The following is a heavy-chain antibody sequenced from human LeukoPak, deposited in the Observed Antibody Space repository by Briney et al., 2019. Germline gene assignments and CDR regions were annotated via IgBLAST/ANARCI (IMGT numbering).Heavy chain of an antibody. CDR3: ARFRGYSYDY. J-gene: IGHJ4*02. D-gene: IGHD5-18*01. CDR1: GGTFSSYD. V-gene: IGHV1-8*03. Sequence: ASVKVSCKASGGTFSSYDINWVRQATGQGLEWMGWMNPNSGNTGYAQKFQGRVTITRNTSISTAYMELSSLRSGDTAVYYCARFRGYSYDYWGQGTLVTVSS. CDR2: MNPNSGNT.